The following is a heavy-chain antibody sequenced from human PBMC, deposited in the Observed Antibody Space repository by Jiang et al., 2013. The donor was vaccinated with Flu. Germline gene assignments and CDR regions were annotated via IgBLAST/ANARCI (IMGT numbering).Heavy chain of an antibody. Sequence: VQLLESGGGVVQPGRSLRLSCAVSAFTFTTYGFHWVRQAPGKGLEWLALISYDGDYTYYADSVKGRFTISRDHSKNTLSLQMNSLRPEDTAVYYCAQDRTAYSRQEGELGYWGQGTLVTVSS. J-gene: IGHJ4*02. CDR1: AFTFTTYG. CDR2: ISYDGDYT. D-gene: IGHD6-13*01. V-gene: IGHV3-30*18. CDR3: AQDRTAYSRQEGELGY.